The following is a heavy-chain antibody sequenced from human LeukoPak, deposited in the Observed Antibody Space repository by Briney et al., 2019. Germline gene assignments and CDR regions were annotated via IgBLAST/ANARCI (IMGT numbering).Heavy chain of an antibody. D-gene: IGHD3-22*01. Sequence: GGSLRLSCAASGFTFSSYSMNWVRQAPGKGLEWVSSISSSSSYIYYADSVKGRFTISRDNSKNTLCLQMNSLRAEDTAVYYCARGEWLLLYWGQGTLVTVSS. CDR1: GFTFSSYS. V-gene: IGHV3-21*04. CDR2: ISSSSSYI. CDR3: ARGEWLLLY. J-gene: IGHJ4*02.